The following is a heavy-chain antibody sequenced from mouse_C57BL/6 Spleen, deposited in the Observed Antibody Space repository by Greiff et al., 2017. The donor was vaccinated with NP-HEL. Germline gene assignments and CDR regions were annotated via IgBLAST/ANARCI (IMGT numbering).Heavy chain of an antibody. J-gene: IGHJ4*01. CDR3: ARKGLYTGVDAMDY. D-gene: IGHD4-1*01. Sequence: DVHLVESGGGLVKPGGSLKLSCAASGFTFSSYAMSWVRQTPEKRLEWVATISDGGSYTYYPDNVKGRFTISRDNAKNNLYLQMIHLKSEDTAMYYCARKGLYTGVDAMDYWGQGTSVTVSS. CDR2: ISDGGSYT. CDR1: GFTFSSYA. V-gene: IGHV5-4*01.